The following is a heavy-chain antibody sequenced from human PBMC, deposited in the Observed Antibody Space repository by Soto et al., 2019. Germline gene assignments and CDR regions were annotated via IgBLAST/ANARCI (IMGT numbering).Heavy chain of an antibody. CDR3: AKSPGTAMATCYYYYGMDV. D-gene: IGHD5-18*01. CDR1: GYTFTGYY. CDR2: INPNSGGT. Sequence: ASVKVSCKASGYTFTGYYMHWVRQAPGQGLEWMGWINPNSGGTNYAQKFQGRVTMTRDTSISTAYMELSRLRSDDTAVYYCAKSPGTAMATCYYYYGMDVWGQGTTVTVSS. V-gene: IGHV1-2*02. J-gene: IGHJ6*02.